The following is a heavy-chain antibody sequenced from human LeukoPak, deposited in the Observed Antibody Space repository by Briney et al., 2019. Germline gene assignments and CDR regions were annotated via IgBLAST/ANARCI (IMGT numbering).Heavy chain of an antibody. D-gene: IGHD2-21*02. CDR3: ASPAYCGGDCYSGPFDY. CDR2: IIPIFGTA. CDR1: GGTFSSYA. J-gene: IGHJ4*02. Sequence: ASVNVSCKASGGTFSSYAISWVRQAPGQGLEWMGGIIPIFGTANYAQKFQGRVTNTADESTSTAYMELSSLRSEDTAVYYCASPAYCGGDCYSGPFDYWGQGTLVTVSS. V-gene: IGHV1-69*13.